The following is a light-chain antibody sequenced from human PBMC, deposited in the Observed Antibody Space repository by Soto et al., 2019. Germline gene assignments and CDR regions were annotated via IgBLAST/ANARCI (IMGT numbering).Light chain of an antibody. V-gene: IGLV2-14*01. CDR2: EVR. Sequence: QSALTQPASVSGSPGQSITIACTGTNRDVGSYNLVSWYQQRPGEAPKLIISEVRNRPSGISYRFTGSKSGNTASLTISGLQAEDEADYYCCSYAGSYTFPVFGGGTKLTVL. J-gene: IGLJ2*01. CDR1: NRDVGSYNL. CDR3: CSYAGSYTFPV.